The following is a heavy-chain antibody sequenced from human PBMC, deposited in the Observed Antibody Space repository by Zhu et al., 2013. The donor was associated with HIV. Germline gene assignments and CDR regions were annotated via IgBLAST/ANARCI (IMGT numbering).Heavy chain of an antibody. V-gene: IGHV1-69*01. D-gene: IGHD3-3*01. J-gene: IGHJ5*02. Sequence: QVQLVQSGAEVKKPGSSVKVSCKASGGTFSSYAISWVRQAPGQGLEWMGGIIPIFGTANYAQKFQGRVTITADESTSTAYMELSSLRSEDTAVYYCARDPIKTYFWSGYSHLVPTPWGQGTLVTVSS. CDR1: GGTFSSYA. CDR3: ARDPIKTYFWSGYSHLVPTP. CDR2: IIPIFGTA.